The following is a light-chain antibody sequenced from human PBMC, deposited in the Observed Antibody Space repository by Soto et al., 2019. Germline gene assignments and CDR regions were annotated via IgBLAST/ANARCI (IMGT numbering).Light chain of an antibody. CDR3: QQYNNWPPYT. CDR2: GAS. CDR1: QSVSSN. J-gene: IGKJ2*01. V-gene: IGKV3-15*01. Sequence: EIVMTQSPATLSASPGERATLSCRASQSVSSNLASYHQKPGQAPRLLIYGASTRATGIPARFSGSGSGTEFTLTISSLQSEDFAVYYCQQYNNWPPYTFGQGTKLEIK.